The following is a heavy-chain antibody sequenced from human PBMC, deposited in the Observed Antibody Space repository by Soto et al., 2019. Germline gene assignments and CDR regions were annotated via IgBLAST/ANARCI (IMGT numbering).Heavy chain of an antibody. CDR1: GYSFTIYW. CDR3: ARILGYYGSGSYSGYYYYYGMDV. CDR2: IYPGDSDT. V-gene: IGHV5-51*01. D-gene: IGHD3-10*01. J-gene: IGHJ6*02. Sequence: GESLKISCKGSGYSFTIYWIGWVRQMPGKGLEWMGIIYPGDSDTRYSPSFQGRVTISADRSISTAYLQWSSLKASDTAMYYCARILGYYGSGSYSGYYYYYGMDVWGQGTTVTV.